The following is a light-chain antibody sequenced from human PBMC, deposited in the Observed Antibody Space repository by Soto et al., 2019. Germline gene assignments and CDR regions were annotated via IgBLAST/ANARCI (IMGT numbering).Light chain of an antibody. CDR1: SSNIGAGYD. Sequence: QSVLTQPPSVSGAPGQRVTISCTGSSSNIGAGYDVHWYQQLPGTAPKLLIYGNSNRPSGVPDRFSGSKSGTSASLAITGLLAEDEADYSRQSYDSSLSGWVSGGGTQPTVL. J-gene: IGLJ3*02. CDR3: QSYDSSLSGWV. CDR2: GNS. V-gene: IGLV1-40*01.